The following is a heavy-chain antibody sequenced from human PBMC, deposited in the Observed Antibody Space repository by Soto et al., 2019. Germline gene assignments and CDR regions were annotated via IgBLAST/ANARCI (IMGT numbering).Heavy chain of an antibody. CDR3: ARGGAMGAALSYGMDV. Sequence: QTGGSLRLSCAASGFPFNVYGMHRVRQAPGKGLEWVALISYEGSSEYYADSVKGRFIISRDNGKNTVSLQMKSLRVEDTAVYYCARGGAMGAALSYGMDVWGEGTTVTVSS. J-gene: IGHJ6*04. CDR1: GFPFNVYG. D-gene: IGHD1-26*01. CDR2: ISYEGSSE. V-gene: IGHV3-33*01.